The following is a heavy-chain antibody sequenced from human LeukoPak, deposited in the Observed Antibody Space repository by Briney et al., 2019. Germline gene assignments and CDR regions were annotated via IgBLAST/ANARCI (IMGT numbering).Heavy chain of an antibody. CDR1: GYTFTSYG. CDR2: ISPYNDNA. Sequence: ASVKVSCKASGYTFTSYGITWVRQAPGQGLEWMGWISPYNDNANYAQKLQGRVTMTTDTSTSTAYMELRSLRSDDTDVYYCARAGYCSGGSCHTGAFDIWGQGTMVTGSS. D-gene: IGHD2-15*01. J-gene: IGHJ3*02. CDR3: ARAGYCSGGSCHTGAFDI. V-gene: IGHV1-18*01.